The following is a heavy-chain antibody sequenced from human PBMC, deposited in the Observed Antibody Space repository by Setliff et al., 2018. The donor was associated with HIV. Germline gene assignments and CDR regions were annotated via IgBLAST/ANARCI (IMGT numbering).Heavy chain of an antibody. CDR1: GFTFSTYA. CDR2: IGAVGTPT. J-gene: IGHJ3*02. CDR3: AKVFAFGIDGFDI. V-gene: IGHV3-23*01. D-gene: IGHD3-10*01. Sequence: GGSLRLSCAASGFTFSTYAMGWVRQAAGKGLEWVSTIGAVGTPTHYAESVRGRFTISKDNSKSTLSLQMNSLREEDTAVYFCAKVFAFGIDGFDIWGQGTMVTVSS.